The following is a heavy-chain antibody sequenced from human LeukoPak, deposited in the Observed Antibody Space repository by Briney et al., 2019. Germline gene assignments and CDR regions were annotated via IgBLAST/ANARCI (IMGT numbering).Heavy chain of an antibody. J-gene: IGHJ1*01. V-gene: IGHV4-38-2*02. Sequence: PSETLSLTCAVSGYSISSGYYWGWIRQPPGRGLEWIGSIYHSGSTYYNPSLKSRVTISVDTSKNQFSLKLSSVTAADTAGYYCARDKGRGGGASAPTRGQ. D-gene: IGHD3-10*01. CDR2: IYHSGST. CDR1: GYSISSGYY. CDR3: ARDKGRGGGASAPT.